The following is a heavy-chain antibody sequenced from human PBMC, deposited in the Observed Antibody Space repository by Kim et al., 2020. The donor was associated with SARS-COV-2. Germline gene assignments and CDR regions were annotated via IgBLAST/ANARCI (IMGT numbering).Heavy chain of an antibody. V-gene: IGHV3-30-3*01. CDR2: ISYDGSNK. Sequence: GGSLRLSCAASGFTFSSYVMHWVRQAPGKGLEWVAVISYDGSNKYYADSVKGRFTISRDNSKNTLYLQMNSLRAEDTAVYYCAREVVTAIPHLDYWGQGTLVTVSS. CDR1: GFTFSSYV. D-gene: IGHD2-21*02. J-gene: IGHJ4*02. CDR3: AREVVTAIPHLDY.